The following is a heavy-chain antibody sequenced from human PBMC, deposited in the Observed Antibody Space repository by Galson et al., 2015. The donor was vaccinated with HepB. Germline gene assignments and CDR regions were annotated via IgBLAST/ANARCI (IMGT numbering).Heavy chain of an antibody. J-gene: IGHJ6*02. CDR1: GFTFSSYG. CDR2: ISDDGNTK. D-gene: IGHD6-19*01. CDR3: AKDLDSSGWIIYPYGLDV. V-gene: IGHV3-30*18. Sequence: SLRLSFAASGFTFSSYGMHWVRQAPGKGLEWVAVISDDGNTKYYADSVKCRFTISRDNSKNTLYLQMNSLRAEATAVYHWAKDLDSSGWIIYPYGLDVWGQGTTVTVSS.